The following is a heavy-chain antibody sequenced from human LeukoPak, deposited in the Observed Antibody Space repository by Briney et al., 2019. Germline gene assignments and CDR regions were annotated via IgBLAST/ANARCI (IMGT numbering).Heavy chain of an antibody. CDR1: GGSISNYY. J-gene: IGHJ4*02. V-gene: IGHV4-59*01. CDR3: ARSSYYDDAFDF. D-gene: IGHD3-22*01. CDR2: FSNSGRT. Sequence: PSETLSLTCTVSGGSISNYYWNWIRLPPGKGLEWIGSFSNSGRTTSNPSLKTRVTISVHPSKNQFSLRLTSVTAAATAVYYCARSSYYDDAFDFWGQGTLVTVSS.